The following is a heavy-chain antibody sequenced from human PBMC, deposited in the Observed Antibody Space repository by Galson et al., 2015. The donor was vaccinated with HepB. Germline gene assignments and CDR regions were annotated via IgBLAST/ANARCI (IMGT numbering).Heavy chain of an antibody. CDR3: ATVGDNRRGDYYYVDA. Sequence: QVQLQESGPGLVKPSETLSLTCTVSGGSISAYYWSWIRQPPGEGLEWIGHIYYSGSTKYSPSLKSRVTISVDTSKNHFSLTLNSVTAADTAVYYCATVGDNRRGDYYYVDAWGKGTTVTVSS. J-gene: IGHJ6*03. CDR1: GGSISAYY. CDR2: IYYSGST. V-gene: IGHV4-59*08. D-gene: IGHD1-1*01.